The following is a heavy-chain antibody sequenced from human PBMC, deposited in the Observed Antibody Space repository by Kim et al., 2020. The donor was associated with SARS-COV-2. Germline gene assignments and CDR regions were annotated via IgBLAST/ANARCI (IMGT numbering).Heavy chain of an antibody. Sequence: GGSLRLSCAASGFTFDDYGMSWVRQAPGKGLEWVSGINWNGGSTGYADSVKGRFTISRDNAKNSLYLQMNSLRAEDTALYHCARGRGYSSGWLGSFDPWGQGTLVTVSS. V-gene: IGHV3-20*01. CDR3: ARGRGYSSGWLGSFDP. CDR1: GFTFDDYG. CDR2: INWNGGST. J-gene: IGHJ5*02. D-gene: IGHD6-19*01.